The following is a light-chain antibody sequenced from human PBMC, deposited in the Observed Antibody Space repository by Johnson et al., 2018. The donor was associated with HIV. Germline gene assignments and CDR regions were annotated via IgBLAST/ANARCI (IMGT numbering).Light chain of an antibody. J-gene: IGLJ1*01. V-gene: IGLV1-51*01. CDR1: SSNIGNNY. CDR3: GTWDNSLIAYV. Sequence: QSVLTQPPSVSAAPGQKVTISCSGSSSNIGNNYVSWYQQLPGTAPKLLIYENNKRPSGIPDRFSGSKSGTSATLGITGIQTADEADYYCGTWDNSLIAYVFGTGTKVTVL. CDR2: ENN.